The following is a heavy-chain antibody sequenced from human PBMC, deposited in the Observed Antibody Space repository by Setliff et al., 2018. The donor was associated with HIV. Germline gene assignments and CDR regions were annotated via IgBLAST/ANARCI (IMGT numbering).Heavy chain of an antibody. D-gene: IGHD2-2*01. Sequence: PSETLSLTCTVSGGSISTYYWSWIRQPPGNGLEWIGYIYYTGSTNYNPPLKSRVTISVDTSKNQFSLNLSSVTAADTAVYYCARVACSSTSCPRRYAFDMWGQGTMVTVSS. CDR1: GGSISTYY. CDR3: ARVACSSTSCPRRYAFDM. J-gene: IGHJ3*02. V-gene: IGHV4-59*01. CDR2: IYYTGST.